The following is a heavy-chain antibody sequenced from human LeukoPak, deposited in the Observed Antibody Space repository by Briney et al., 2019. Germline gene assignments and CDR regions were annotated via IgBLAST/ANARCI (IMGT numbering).Heavy chain of an antibody. CDR2: ISWNSGSI. CDR3: ASMDYFDY. CDR1: GFTFDDYA. V-gene: IGHV3-9*01. J-gene: IGHJ4*02. Sequence: HPGGSLRLSCAASGFTFDDYAMHWVRQAPGKGLEWVSGISWNSGSIGYADSVKGRFTISRGNAKNSLYLQMNSLRAEDTAVYYCASMDYFDYWGQGTLVTVSS. D-gene: IGHD2-2*03.